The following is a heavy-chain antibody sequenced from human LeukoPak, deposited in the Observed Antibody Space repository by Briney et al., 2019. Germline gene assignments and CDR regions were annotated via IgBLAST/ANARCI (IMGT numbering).Heavy chain of an antibody. Sequence: SETLSLTCTVSGGSISSSSYYWGWIRQPPGKGLEWIGSIYYSGSTYYNPSLKSRVTISVDTSKNQFSLKLSSVTAADTAVYYCARHSGSYHFDYWGQGTLVTVSS. D-gene: IGHD1-26*01. CDR1: GGSISSSSYY. CDR3: ARHSGSYHFDY. CDR2: IYYSGST. J-gene: IGHJ4*02. V-gene: IGHV4-39*01.